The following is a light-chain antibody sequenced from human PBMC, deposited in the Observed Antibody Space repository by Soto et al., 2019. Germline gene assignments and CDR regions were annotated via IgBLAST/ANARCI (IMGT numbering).Light chain of an antibody. J-gene: IGLJ2*01. CDR3: GADHGSGSNFVLRV. Sequence: QPVLTQPPSASASLGASVTLTCTLSSGYSNYKVDWYQQRPGKGPRFVMRVGTGGIVGSKGDGIPDRFSVLGSGLNRYLTIKNIQEEDESDYHCGADHGSGSNFVLRVFGGGTKVTVL. CDR1: SGYSNYK. V-gene: IGLV9-49*01. CDR2: VGTGGIVG.